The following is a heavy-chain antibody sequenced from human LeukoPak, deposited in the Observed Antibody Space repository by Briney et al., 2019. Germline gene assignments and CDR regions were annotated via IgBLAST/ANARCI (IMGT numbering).Heavy chain of an antibody. CDR3: AREISSWYRTEGRFDP. J-gene: IGHJ5*02. CDR2: IKQDGSEK. CDR1: GFTFSNYW. D-gene: IGHD6-13*01. Sequence: GGSLRLSCAASGFTFSNYWMTWVRQAPGKGLEWVANIKQDGSEKYYLDSVRGRFTISRDNAKNSLCLQMNSLRVEDTAAYYCAREISSWYRTEGRFDPWGQGTLVTVSS. V-gene: IGHV3-7*01.